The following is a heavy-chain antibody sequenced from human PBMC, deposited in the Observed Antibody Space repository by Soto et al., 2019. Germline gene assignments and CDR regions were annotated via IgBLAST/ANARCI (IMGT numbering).Heavy chain of an antibody. D-gene: IGHD3-10*01. CDR1: GGSISNYY. Sequence: SETLSLTCTVSGGSISNYYWSWIRQPPGKGLEWIGYIYYSGTTNYNPSLRSRVTISIDTSKNQFSLKLTSVTAADTALYFCARDGPYGSGSPHAFDIWGHGTMVNV. V-gene: IGHV4-59*01. J-gene: IGHJ3*02. CDR3: ARDGPYGSGSPHAFDI. CDR2: IYYSGTT.